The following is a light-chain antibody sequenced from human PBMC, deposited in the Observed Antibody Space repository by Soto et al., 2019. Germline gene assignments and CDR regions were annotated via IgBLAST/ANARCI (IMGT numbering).Light chain of an antibody. CDR2: DAS. Sequence: EIFLTQSPDTLSLSPGERATLTCRASQSVTNYIAWYQQRPGQAPRLLIYDASNRATGVPARFSGSRSGTDFTLTISDLEPADFGLYYCQQRLNWPPGFGQGTRWIS. CDR1: QSVTNY. J-gene: IGKJ1*01. V-gene: IGKV3-11*01. CDR3: QQRLNWPPG.